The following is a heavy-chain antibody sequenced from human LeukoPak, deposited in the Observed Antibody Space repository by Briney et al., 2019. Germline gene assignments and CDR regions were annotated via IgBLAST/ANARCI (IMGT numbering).Heavy chain of an antibody. CDR1: GYTFTGYY. J-gene: IGHJ3*02. CDR3: ARVRIVGAPHDAFDI. CDR2: INPNSGGT. Sequence: ASVKVSCKASGYTFTGYYMHWVRQAPGQGLEWMGWINPNSGGTHYAQKFQGRVTMTRDTSISSADMELSRLTSDDTAVYYCARVRIVGAPHDAFDIWGQGTVVTVSS. V-gene: IGHV1-2*02. D-gene: IGHD1-26*01.